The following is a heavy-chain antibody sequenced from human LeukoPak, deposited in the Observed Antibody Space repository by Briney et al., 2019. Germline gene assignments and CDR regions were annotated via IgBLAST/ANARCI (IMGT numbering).Heavy chain of an antibody. J-gene: IGHJ4*02. CDR1: GGSISSGGYY. D-gene: IGHD4-17*01. CDR3: ASARHGDYVWDY. CDR2: IYYSGST. V-gene: IGHV4-31*03. Sequence: SETLSLTCTVSGGSISSGGYYWSWIRQHPGKGLEWIGYIYYSGSTYYNPSLKSRVTISVDTSKNQFSLKLSSVTAADTAVYYCASARHGDYVWDYWGQGTLVTVSS.